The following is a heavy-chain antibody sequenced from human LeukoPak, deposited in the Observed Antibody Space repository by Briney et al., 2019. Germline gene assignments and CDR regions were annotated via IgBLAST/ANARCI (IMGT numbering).Heavy chain of an antibody. CDR3: AKDMIPYCNGDCYSLGY. V-gene: IGHV3-9*01. CDR1: GIAFDAYG. D-gene: IGHD2-21*02. J-gene: IGHJ4*02. Sequence: PGGSLRLPCEASGIAFDAYGMHWVRQAPGKGLEWVSGITWNSGTIGYADSVKGRFTISRDSAKNSLYLQMNSLRPEDTAFYYCAKDMIPYCNGDCYSLGYWGQGTLVTVSS. CDR2: ITWNSGTI.